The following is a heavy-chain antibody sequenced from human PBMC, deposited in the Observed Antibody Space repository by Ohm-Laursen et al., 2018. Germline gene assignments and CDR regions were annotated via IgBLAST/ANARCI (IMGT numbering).Heavy chain of an antibody. V-gene: IGHV1-8*01. CDR1: GYTFTSYD. J-gene: IGHJ6*02. CDR3: AREVRGEYYYYYYGMDV. Sequence: ASVKASCKASGYTFTSYDINWVRQATGQGLEWMGWMNPNSGNTGYAQKFQGRVTMTRNTSISTAYMELSRLRSDDTAVYYCAREVRGEYYYYYYGMDVWGQGTTVTVSS. D-gene: IGHD2-2*01. CDR2: MNPNSGNT.